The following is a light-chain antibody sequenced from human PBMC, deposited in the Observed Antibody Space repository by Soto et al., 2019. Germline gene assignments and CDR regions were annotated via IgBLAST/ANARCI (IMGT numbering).Light chain of an antibody. J-gene: IGLJ3*02. CDR1: SSDVGGYNL. V-gene: IGLV2-8*01. CDR3: GAHAGSNTWV. Sequence: QSALTQPPSASGSPGQSVTISCTGTSSDVGGYNLVSWYQQHPGKAPKLMIYEVSKRPSGVPDRFSGSKSGNTASLTVSGLQAEDEADYYCGAHAGSNTWVFGGGTKLTVL. CDR2: EVS.